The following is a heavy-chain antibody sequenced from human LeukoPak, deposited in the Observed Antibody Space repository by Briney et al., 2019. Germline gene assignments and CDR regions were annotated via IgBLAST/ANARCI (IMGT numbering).Heavy chain of an antibody. CDR3: ARQRKVGATDFDY. J-gene: IGHJ4*02. V-gene: IGHV4-39*01. D-gene: IGHD1-26*01. Sequence: SETLSLTCTVSGGSISSSSYYWGWIRQPPGKGLEWIGSIYYSGSTYYNLSLKSRVTISVDTSKNQFSLKLSSVTAADTAVYYCARQRKVGATDFDYWGQGTLVTVSS. CDR1: GGSISSSSYY. CDR2: IYYSGST.